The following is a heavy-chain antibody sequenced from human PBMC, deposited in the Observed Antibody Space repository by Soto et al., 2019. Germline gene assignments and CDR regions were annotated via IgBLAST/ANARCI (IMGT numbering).Heavy chain of an antibody. CDR2: SNAIGGGT. J-gene: IGHJ3*02. CDR3: ARDTGNYYDGSSTLNFDI. V-gene: IGHV1-2*02. D-gene: IGHD3-22*01. CDR1: VYSFTGYY. Sequence: ASVKVSCMASVYSFTGYYMHWVRQAPGQGLEWMGWSNAIGGGTNNAEKVQSRVTAYRETCSSTAYMEISRLTSDDKVVYHGARDTGNYYDGSSTLNFDIWGQGTMVTVSS.